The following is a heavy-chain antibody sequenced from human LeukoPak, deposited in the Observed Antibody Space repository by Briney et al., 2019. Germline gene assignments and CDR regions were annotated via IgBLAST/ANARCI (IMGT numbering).Heavy chain of an antibody. CDR3: ARVTHTELSTWFDP. D-gene: IGHD5-18*01. Sequence: ASVKVSCKASGYTFTNYAINWMRQAPGQGLEWMGWMNPNSGNTGYAQKFQGRVTITKNTSISTAYMELSSLRSEDTAVYYCARVTHTELSTWFDPWGQGTLVTVSS. V-gene: IGHV1-8*03. CDR1: GYTFTNYA. J-gene: IGHJ5*02. CDR2: MNPNSGNT.